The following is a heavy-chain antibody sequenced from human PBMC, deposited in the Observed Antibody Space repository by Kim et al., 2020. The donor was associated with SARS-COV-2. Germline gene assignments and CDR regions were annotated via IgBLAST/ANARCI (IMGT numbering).Heavy chain of an antibody. CDR2: T. CDR3: ARDPGGAAGAL. J-gene: IGHJ4*02. Sequence: TYYADSVKGRFTISRHNSKNTLDLQMNSLRAEDTAVYYCARDPGGAAGALWDQGTLVTVSS. V-gene: IGHV3-53*04. D-gene: IGHD6-13*01.